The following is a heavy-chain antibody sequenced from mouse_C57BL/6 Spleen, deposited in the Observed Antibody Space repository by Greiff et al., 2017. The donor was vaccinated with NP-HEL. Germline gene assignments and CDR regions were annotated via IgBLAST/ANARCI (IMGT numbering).Heavy chain of an antibody. CDR2: ILPGSGST. V-gene: IGHV1-9*01. CDR3: AFHYYYGSSHFDY. J-gene: IGHJ2*01. CDR1: GYTFTGYW. D-gene: IGHD1-1*01. Sequence: QVQLQQSGAELMKPGASVKLSCKATGYTFTGYWIEWVKQRPGHGLEWIGEILPGSGSTNYNEKFKGKATFTADTSSNTAYMQLSSLTTDDSAIYYCAFHYYYGSSHFDYWGQGTTLTVSS.